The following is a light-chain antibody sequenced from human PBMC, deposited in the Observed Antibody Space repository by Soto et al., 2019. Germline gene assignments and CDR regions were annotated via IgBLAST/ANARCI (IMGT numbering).Light chain of an antibody. CDR3: QHSYSTPT. V-gene: IGKV1-39*01. CDR1: QSISSY. CDR2: AAS. Sequence: DIQMTQSPSSLSASVGDRVTSTCRASQSISSYLNWYQQKPGKAPKLLIYAASSLQSGVPSRFSGSGAGTEFTLIISSLQPEVFATYYCQHSYSTPTFGPGTKVDIK. J-gene: IGKJ3*01.